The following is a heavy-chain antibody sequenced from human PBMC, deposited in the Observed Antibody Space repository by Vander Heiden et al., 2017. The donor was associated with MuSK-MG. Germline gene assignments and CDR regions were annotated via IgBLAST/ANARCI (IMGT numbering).Heavy chain of an antibody. V-gene: IGHV3-64D*06. J-gene: IGHJ4*02. CDR3: LAYCGGDCYSGVDY. Sequence: EVQLVESGGGLVQPGGSLRLSGSASGFTFSSYAMHWVRQAPGKGLEYVSAISSNGGSTYYADSVKGRFTISRDNSKNTLYLQMSSLRAEDTAVYYVLAYCGGDCYSGVDYWGQGTLVTVSS. CDR1: GFTFSSYA. CDR2: ISSNGGST. D-gene: IGHD2-21*02.